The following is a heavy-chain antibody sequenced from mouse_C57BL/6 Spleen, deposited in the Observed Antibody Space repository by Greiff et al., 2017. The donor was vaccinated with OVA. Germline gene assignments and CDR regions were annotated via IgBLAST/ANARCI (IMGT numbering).Heavy chain of an antibody. CDR3: AREAYYGSFDY. CDR2: ISYDGSN. Sequence: EVKLMESGPGLVKPSQSLSLTCSVTGYSITSGYYWNWIRQFPGNKLEWMGYISYDGSNNYNPSLKNRISITRDTSKNQFFLKLNSVTTEDTATYYCAREAYYGSFDYWGQGTTLTVSS. CDR1: GYSITSGYY. V-gene: IGHV3-6*01. D-gene: IGHD1-1*01. J-gene: IGHJ2*01.